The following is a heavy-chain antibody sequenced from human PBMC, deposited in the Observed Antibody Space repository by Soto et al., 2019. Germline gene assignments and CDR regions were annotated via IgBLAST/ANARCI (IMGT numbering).Heavy chain of an antibody. V-gene: IGHV3-23*01. CDR3: ATVHNTSRSFNF. CDR2: TGLSGRTT. D-gene: IGHD1-20*01. J-gene: IGHJ4*02. Sequence: LRLSCVASGLTFSVSAMTWVRQAPGKGLEWVSTTGLSGRTTYYGDSVKGRFTVSRDNSKNTLDLQMSSLRAEDTAVYYCATVHNTSRSFNFWGRGTLVTVSS. CDR1: GLTFSVSA.